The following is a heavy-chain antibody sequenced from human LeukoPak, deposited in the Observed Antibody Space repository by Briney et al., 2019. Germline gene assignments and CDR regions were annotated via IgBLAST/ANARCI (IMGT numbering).Heavy chain of an antibody. CDR2: IYHSGST. CDR3: ARDRGIVDY. Sequence: PSETLSLTCTVSGGSISSGGYYWSWIRQPPGKGLEWIGYIYHSGSTYYNPSLKSRVTISVDRSKNQFSLKLSSVTAADTAVYYCARDRGIVDYWGQRTLVTVSS. V-gene: IGHV4-30-2*01. J-gene: IGHJ4*02. D-gene: IGHD1-26*01. CDR1: GGSISSGGYY.